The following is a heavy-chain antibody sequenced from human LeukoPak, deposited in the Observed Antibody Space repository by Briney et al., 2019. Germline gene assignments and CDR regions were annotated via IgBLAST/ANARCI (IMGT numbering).Heavy chain of an antibody. D-gene: IGHD6-6*01. Sequence: GESLKISCKGSGYSFMSHWIAWVRQMPGKGLEWMRIIYPGDSDTRYSPSFQGQVTISADKSINTAYIQWSSLKASDAAMYYCARRPLFSSSSGLDYWGQGTLVTVSS. J-gene: IGHJ4*02. CDR3: ARRPLFSSSSGLDY. CDR1: GYSFMSHW. CDR2: IYPGDSDT. V-gene: IGHV5-51*01.